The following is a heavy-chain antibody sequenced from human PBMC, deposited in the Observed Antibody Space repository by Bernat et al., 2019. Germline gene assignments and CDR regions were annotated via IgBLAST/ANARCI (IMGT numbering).Heavy chain of an antibody. V-gene: IGHV4-39*01. CDR1: VGPTSSSSYS. D-gene: IGHD1-26*01. J-gene: IGHJ4*02. CDR2: IYYSGST. CDR3: ARRPRMGATDYYFDY. Sequence: QLQLQESGPGLLNLPETLPPPCPFSVGPTSSSSYSWGWFRQPPGKGLEWIGSIYYSGSTYYNPSLKSRVTISVDTSKNQFSLKLSSVTAADTAVYYCARRPRMGATDYYFDYWGQGTLVTVSS.